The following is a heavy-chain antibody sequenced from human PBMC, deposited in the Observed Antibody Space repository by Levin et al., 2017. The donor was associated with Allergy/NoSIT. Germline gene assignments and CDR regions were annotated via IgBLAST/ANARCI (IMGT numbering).Heavy chain of an antibody. CDR2: ISGSGGST. J-gene: IGHJ2*01. Sequence: TGGSLRLSCAASGFTFSSYAMSWVRQAPGKGLEWVSAISGSGGSTYYADSVKGRFTISRDNSKNTLYLQMNSLRAEDTAVYYCAKVSRSSSWTSYWYFDLWGRGTLVTVSS. D-gene: IGHD6-13*01. V-gene: IGHV3-23*01. CDR1: GFTFSSYA. CDR3: AKVSRSSSWTSYWYFDL.